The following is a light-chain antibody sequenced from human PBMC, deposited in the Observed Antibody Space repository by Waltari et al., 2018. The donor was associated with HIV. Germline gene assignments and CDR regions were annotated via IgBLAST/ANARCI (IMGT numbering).Light chain of an antibody. Sequence: QSALTQPASVSGSPGQSITISCTGTSSDVGSYNLVSWYHKPPGKAPKLMIYEVSKRPSGVSNRFSGSKSGNTASLTISGLQAEDEADYYCCSYAGSSTPVVFGGGTKLTVL. CDR1: SSDVGSYNL. CDR3: CSYAGSSTPVV. CDR2: EVS. J-gene: IGLJ2*01. V-gene: IGLV2-23*02.